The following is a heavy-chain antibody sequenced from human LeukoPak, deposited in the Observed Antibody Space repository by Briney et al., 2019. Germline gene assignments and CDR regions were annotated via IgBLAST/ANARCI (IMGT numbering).Heavy chain of an antibody. CDR1: GGSIRSYY. V-gene: IGHV4-59*01. CDR3: AGVVEVPAATGLWFDP. J-gene: IGHJ5*02. CDR2: IYYSGST. Sequence: PETLSLTCTVSGGSIRSYYWSWIRQPPGKGLEWIGYIYYSGSTNYNPSLKSRVTISEDTSKNQFSLKLSSVTAADTAVYYCAGVVEVPAATGLWFDPWGQGTLVTVSS. D-gene: IGHD2-2*01.